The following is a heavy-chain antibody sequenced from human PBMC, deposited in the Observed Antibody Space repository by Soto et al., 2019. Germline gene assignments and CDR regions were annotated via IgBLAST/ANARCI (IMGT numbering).Heavy chain of an antibody. CDR2: IYPGDSDF. V-gene: IGHV5-51*01. CDR1: GYNFSSNW. D-gene: IGHD3-10*01. Sequence: PGESLKISCMGSGYNFSSNWIGWVRQMPGKGLEWMVIIYPGDSDFRYSPSFQGQVTISADRSLSTAYLQWSSLEASDTAICYFARLGGFIAHSSFPYPGTSVKNYYNGMEVWGQGTTVIVSS. CDR3: ARLGGFIAHSSFPYPGTSVKNYYNGMEV. J-gene: IGHJ6*02.